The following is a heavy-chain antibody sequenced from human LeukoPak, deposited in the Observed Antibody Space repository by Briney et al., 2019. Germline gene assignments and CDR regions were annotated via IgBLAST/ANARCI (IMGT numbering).Heavy chain of an antibody. V-gene: IGHV3-7*01. D-gene: IGHD5-12*01. CDR3: ARNRFSGYDYFDY. CDR1: GFTFSNYW. J-gene: IGHJ4*02. CDR2: IKQDGSEK. Sequence: PGGSLRLSCAASGFTFSNYWMSWVRQAPGKGLEWVANIKQDGSEKYYVESVKGRFTISRDNAKSSLYLQMNSLRAEDTSVYYCARNRFSGYDYFDYWGQGTLVTVSS.